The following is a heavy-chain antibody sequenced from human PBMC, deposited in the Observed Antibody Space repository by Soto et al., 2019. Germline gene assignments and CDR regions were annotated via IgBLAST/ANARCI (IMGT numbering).Heavy chain of an antibody. CDR1: GGSFSAYY. CDR2: INHSGGT. Sequence: PSETLSLTCAVYGGSFSAYYWSWIRQPPGKWLEWIGEINHSGGTSYNPSLKSRVTISVDTSKSQFSLKLTSVTAADRAGYYCARGSVDTVDSSGFYEYWCQGXPVTGSS. CDR3: ARGSVDTVDSSGFYEY. D-gene: IGHD3-22*01. J-gene: IGHJ4*02. V-gene: IGHV4-34*01.